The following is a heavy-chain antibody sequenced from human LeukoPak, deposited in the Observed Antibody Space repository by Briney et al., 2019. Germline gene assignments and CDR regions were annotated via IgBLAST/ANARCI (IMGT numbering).Heavy chain of an antibody. CDR2: FTTSGDT. D-gene: IGHD1-26*01. CDR3: AKVANTGSPYFFDF. V-gene: IGHV3-23*01. CDR1: GFIFYNYA. Sequence: PGGSLRLSCVGSGFIFYNYALHWVRQAPGKGLEWVSSFTTSGDTYYGDSVKGRFTVSSDDSKNTLYLQMHSLRAEDTAVHYCAKVANTGSPYFFDFWGQGTLVTVSS. J-gene: IGHJ4*02.